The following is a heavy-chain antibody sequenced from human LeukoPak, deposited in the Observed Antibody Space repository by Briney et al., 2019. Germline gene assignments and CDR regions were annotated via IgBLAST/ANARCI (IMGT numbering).Heavy chain of an antibody. Sequence: ASVKVSCKASGYTFTIYYMHWVRQAPGQGLEWMGWINPNSGGTTYAQRFQGRVTMTRDTSISTAYMELSGLTSDDTAVYYCARNPPYCTSTSCYNGYWGQGTLVTVSS. CDR3: ARNPPYCTSTSCYNGY. CDR1: GYTFTIYY. J-gene: IGHJ4*02. CDR2: INPNSGGT. D-gene: IGHD2-2*02. V-gene: IGHV1-2*02.